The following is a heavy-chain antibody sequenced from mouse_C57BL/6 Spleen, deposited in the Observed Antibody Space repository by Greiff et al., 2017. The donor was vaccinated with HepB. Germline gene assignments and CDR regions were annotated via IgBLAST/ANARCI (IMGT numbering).Heavy chain of an antibody. CDR2: ISDGGSYT. Sequence: EVQLVESGGGLVKPGGSLKLSCAASGFTFSSYAMSWVRQTPEKRLEWVATISDGGSYTYYPDNVKGRVTISRDNAKNNLYLQMSHLKSEDTAMYYCARLYSNYGNYFYYWGQGATLTVSS. CDR1: GFTFSSYA. D-gene: IGHD2-5*01. V-gene: IGHV5-4*01. CDR3: ARLYSNYGNYFYY. J-gene: IGHJ2*01.